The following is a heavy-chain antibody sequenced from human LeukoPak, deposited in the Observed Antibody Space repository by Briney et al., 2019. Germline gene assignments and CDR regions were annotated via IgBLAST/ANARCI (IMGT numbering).Heavy chain of an antibody. Sequence: GGSLRLSCAASGFTFSGSAMHWVRQASGKGLEWVGRIRSKANSYATAYAASVKGRFTISRDDSKNTAYLQMNSLKTEDTAVYYRTLTGAFYGGNSSRGYYYYYMDVWGKGTTVTVSS. D-gene: IGHD4-23*01. V-gene: IGHV3-73*01. CDR3: TLTGAFYGGNSSRGYYYYYMDV. CDR1: GFTFSGSA. J-gene: IGHJ6*03. CDR2: IRSKANSYAT.